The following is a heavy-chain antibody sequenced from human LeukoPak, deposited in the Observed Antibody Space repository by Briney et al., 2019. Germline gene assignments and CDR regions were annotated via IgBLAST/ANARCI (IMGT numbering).Heavy chain of an antibody. CDR3: VRSGSYQEINFDY. D-gene: IGHD1-26*01. V-gene: IGHV4-61*02. CDR2: IYTSGST. J-gene: IGHJ4*02. CDR1: GGSISSGSYY. Sequence: TLSLTCTVSGGSISSGSYYRSWIRQPAGKGLEWIGRIYTSGSTNYNPSLKSRVTISVDTSKNQFSLKLSSVTAADTAVYYCVRSGSYQEINFDYWGQGTLVTVSS.